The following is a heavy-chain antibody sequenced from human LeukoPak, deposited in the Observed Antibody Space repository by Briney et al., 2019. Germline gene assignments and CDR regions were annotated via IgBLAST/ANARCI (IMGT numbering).Heavy chain of an antibody. Sequence: QPGESLRLSCTGSGFTFSKNWVYWVRQAPGKGLVWVSRITTDETSLSYAASVKGRFTISRDNARDTVHLQMNSLRADDTAVYYCVRFWAQPIWGQGTMVTVSS. CDR1: GFTFSKNW. CDR2: ITTDETSL. V-gene: IGHV3-74*01. D-gene: IGHD3-16*01. CDR3: VRFWAQPI. J-gene: IGHJ3*02.